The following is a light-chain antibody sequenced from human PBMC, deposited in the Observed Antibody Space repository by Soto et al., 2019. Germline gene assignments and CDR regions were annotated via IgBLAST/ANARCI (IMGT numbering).Light chain of an antibody. J-gene: IGLJ1*01. CDR2: DVS. CDR1: SSDIGGYNY. Sequence: QSALTQPASVSGSPGQSITISCTGTSSDIGGYNYVSWYQQHPGKAPKLMIYDVSNRHSGVSYRFSGSKSGNTASLTISGLQAEDEADYYCSSYTSSSTYVSGTGTKLTVL. CDR3: SSYTSSSTYV. V-gene: IGLV2-14*01.